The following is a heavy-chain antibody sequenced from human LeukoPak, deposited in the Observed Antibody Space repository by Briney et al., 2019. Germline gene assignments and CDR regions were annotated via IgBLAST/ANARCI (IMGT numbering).Heavy chain of an antibody. CDR2: INSDGSST. V-gene: IGHV3-74*01. CDR1: GFTFSSYW. D-gene: IGHD1-26*01. CDR3: AGGRSGTYYDY. Sequence: GGSLRLSCAASGFTFSSYWMHWVRQAPGKGLVWVSRINSDGSSTGYADSVKGRFTISRDNAKNTLYLQMNSLRADDTAVYYCAGGRSGTYYDYWGQGTLVTVSS. J-gene: IGHJ4*02.